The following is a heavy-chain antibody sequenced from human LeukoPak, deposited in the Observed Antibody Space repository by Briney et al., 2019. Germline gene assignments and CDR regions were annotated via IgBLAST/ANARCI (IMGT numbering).Heavy chain of an antibody. CDR1: GFTLSSYW. CDR3: ARDEFWFLYYFDY. J-gene: IGHJ4*02. V-gene: IGHV3-7*03. CDR2: IKQDGSEK. Sequence: GGSLRLSCAASGFTLSSYWMSWVRQAPGKGLEWVANIKQDGSEKYYVDSVKGRFTISRDNAKNSLYLQMNSLRAEDTAVYYCARDEFWFLYYFDYWGQGTLVNVPS. D-gene: IGHD3-10*01.